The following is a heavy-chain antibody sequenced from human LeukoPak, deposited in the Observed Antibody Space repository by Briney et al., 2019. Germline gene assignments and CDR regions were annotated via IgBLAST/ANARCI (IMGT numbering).Heavy chain of an antibody. J-gene: IGHJ4*02. CDR3: IYSNYFDY. CDR1: GFTFNSFA. CDR2: IKSKTDGGTT. V-gene: IGHV3-15*01. D-gene: IGHD4-11*01. Sequence: GGSLRLSCAASGFTFNSFAMSWVRQAPGKGLEWVGRIKSKTDGGTTDYAAPVKGRFTISRDDSKNTLYLQMNSLKTEDTAVYYCIYSNYFDYWGQGTLVTVSS.